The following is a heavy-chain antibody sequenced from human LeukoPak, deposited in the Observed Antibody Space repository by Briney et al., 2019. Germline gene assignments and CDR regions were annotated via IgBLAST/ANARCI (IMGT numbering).Heavy chain of an antibody. CDR3: ARRDRSGWFDP. CDR2: IYYSGST. J-gene: IGHJ5*02. Sequence: MPSETLSLTCAVYGGSFSGYYWSWIRQPPGKGLEWIGYIYYSGSTNYNPSLKSRVTISADTSKNQFSLKLSSVTAADTAVYYCARRDRSGWFDPWGQGTLVTVSS. V-gene: IGHV4-59*01. CDR1: GGSFSGYY.